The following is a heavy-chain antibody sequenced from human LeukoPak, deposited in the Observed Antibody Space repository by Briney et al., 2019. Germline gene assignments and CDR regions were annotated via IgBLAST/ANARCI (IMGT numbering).Heavy chain of an antibody. CDR1: GYTLTELS. J-gene: IGHJ6*03. Sequence: GASVKVSCKVSGYTLTELSMHWVRQAPGKGLEWMGGFDPEDGETIYAQKFQGRVTMTEDTSTDTAYMELSSLRSEDTAVYYCATVKWEQQLVPQVEFGMDVWGKGTTVTVSS. CDR3: ATVKWEQQLVPQVEFGMDV. CDR2: FDPEDGET. D-gene: IGHD6-13*01. V-gene: IGHV1-24*01.